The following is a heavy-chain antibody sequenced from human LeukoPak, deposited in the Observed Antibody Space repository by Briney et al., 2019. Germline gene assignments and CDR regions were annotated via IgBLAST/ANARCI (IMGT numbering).Heavy chain of an antibody. Sequence: GGSLRLSCASSVCTFSSYAFHWVRQAPGKGLEWVAVIAYDGGNKYYADSVKGRFTISRDNSKNTLFLQMNSLRAEDTAVYYWTRDSSPWYYYDRSGSNGFDPWGQGTLVTVSS. D-gene: IGHD3-22*01. V-gene: IGHV3-30-3*01. CDR1: VCTFSSYA. J-gene: IGHJ5*02. CDR2: IAYDGGNK. CDR3: TRDSSPWYYYDRSGSNGFDP.